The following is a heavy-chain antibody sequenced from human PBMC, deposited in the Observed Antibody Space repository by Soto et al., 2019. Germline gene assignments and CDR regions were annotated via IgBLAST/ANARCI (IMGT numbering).Heavy chain of an antibody. CDR1: GFTFSTYW. CDR3: AGDLVSGSGSLGH. V-gene: IGHV3-74*01. J-gene: IGHJ4*02. D-gene: IGHD3-10*01. Sequence: EVQLVESGGGIVQPGGSLRLSCVASGFTFSTYWMHWVSQAPGKGLVWVSRIRGDGNDANYADSVRGRFSISRDNAKSTLYLQMNSLRAEDTAVYYCAGDLVSGSGSLGHWGQGTLVTVSS. CDR2: IRGDGNDA.